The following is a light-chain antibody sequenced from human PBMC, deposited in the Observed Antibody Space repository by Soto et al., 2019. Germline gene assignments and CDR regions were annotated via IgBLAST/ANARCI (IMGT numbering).Light chain of an antibody. CDR3: QQFSSYPLT. V-gene: IGKV3-20*01. J-gene: IGKJ4*01. CDR2: DAS. CDR1: QSLGSY. Sequence: EIVLTQSPGTLSLSPGQRATLSCRANQSLGSYLAWYQQKPGQAPRLLISDASTRATGIPDRFSGGGSGTDFTLTISRLEPEDFAVYYCQQFSSYPLTFGGGTNVDIK.